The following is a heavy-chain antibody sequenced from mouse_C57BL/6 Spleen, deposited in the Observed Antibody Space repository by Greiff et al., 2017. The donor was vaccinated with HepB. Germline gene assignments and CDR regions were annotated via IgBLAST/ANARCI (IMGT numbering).Heavy chain of an antibody. Sequence: VQLQQPGTKLVKPGASVKLSCKASGYTFTSYWMHWVKQRPGQGLEWIGYINPSNGGTNYNEKFKSKATLTVDKSSSTAYMQLSSLTAEDSAVYYCARYWDEGYFDVWGTGTTVTVSS. J-gene: IGHJ1*03. D-gene: IGHD4-1*01. CDR3: ARYWDEGYFDV. V-gene: IGHV1-53*01. CDR2: INPSNGGT. CDR1: GYTFTSYW.